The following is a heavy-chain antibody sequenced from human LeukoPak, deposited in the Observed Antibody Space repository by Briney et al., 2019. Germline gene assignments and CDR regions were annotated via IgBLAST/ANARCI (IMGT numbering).Heavy chain of an antibody. Sequence: GGSLRLSCAASGFTFSSYAMSWVRQAPGKGLEWVSAISGSGGSTYYADSVKGRFTISRDNPKNTLYLQMNSLRAEDTAVYYCAKGSYYDSSGSFYFDYWGQGTLVTVSS. V-gene: IGHV3-23*01. D-gene: IGHD3-22*01. J-gene: IGHJ4*02. CDR3: AKGSYYDSSGSFYFDY. CDR2: ISGSGGST. CDR1: GFTFSSYA.